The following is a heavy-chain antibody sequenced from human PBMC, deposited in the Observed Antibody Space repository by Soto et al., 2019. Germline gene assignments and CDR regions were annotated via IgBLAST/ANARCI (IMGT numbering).Heavy chain of an antibody. CDR3: AKWDGYGEH. CDR1: GFTFSSNS. Sequence: EVQLLESGGDLIQPGGSLRLSCAASGFTFSSNSFTWVRQAPGKGLEYVSGISIGGDKTWHADSVKGRFTVSRDNSKNTVYLQMNSLSVDDTAVYYGAKWDGYGEHWGQGTLVTVSS. D-gene: IGHD5-12*01. V-gene: IGHV3-23*01. CDR2: ISIGGDKT. J-gene: IGHJ4*02.